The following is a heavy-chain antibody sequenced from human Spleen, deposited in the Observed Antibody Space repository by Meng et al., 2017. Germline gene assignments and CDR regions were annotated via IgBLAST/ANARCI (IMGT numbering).Heavy chain of an antibody. V-gene: IGHV3-9*01. CDR3: AKDSSAYYGSGSRLNNWFDP. CDR2: ISWNSGSI. Sequence: GGSLRLSCAASGFTFDDYAMHWVRHAPGKGLEWVSGISWNSGSIGYADSVKGRFTISRDNAKNSLYLQMNSLRAEDTALYYCAKDSSAYYGSGSRLNNWFDPWGQGTLVTVSS. CDR1: GFTFDDYA. D-gene: IGHD3-10*01. J-gene: IGHJ5*02.